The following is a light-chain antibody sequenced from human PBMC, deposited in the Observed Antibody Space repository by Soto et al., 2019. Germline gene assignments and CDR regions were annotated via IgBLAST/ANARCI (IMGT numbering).Light chain of an antibody. J-gene: IGLJ2*01. Sequence: QSVLTQPASVSGSPGQSIAISCTGTSSDIGSYHYVSWYQHHPGKAPKLIIYEVSNRPSGVSDRFSGSKSGNTASLTISGLQAEDEADYYCSSYANSSTLVFGGGTKVTVL. CDR3: SSYANSSTLV. CDR1: SSDIGSYHY. V-gene: IGLV2-14*01. CDR2: EVS.